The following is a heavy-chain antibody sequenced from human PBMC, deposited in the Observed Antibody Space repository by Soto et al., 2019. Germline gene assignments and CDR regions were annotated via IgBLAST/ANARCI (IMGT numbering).Heavy chain of an antibody. CDR2: ISSSSSTI. V-gene: IGHV3-48*01. J-gene: IGHJ6*03. CDR1: GFTFSSYS. Sequence: GGSLRLSCAASGFTFSSYSVNWVRQAPGKGLEWVSYISSSSSTIYYADSVKGRFTISRDNAKNSLYLQMNSMRAEDTAVYYCATDFGVTTYYYYYYTDVWGKGPTVTVSS. CDR3: ATDFGVTTYYYYYYTDV. D-gene: IGHD4-17*01.